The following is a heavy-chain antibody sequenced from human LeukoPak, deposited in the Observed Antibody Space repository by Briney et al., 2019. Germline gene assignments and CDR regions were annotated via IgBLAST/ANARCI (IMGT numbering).Heavy chain of an antibody. D-gene: IGHD3-3*01. V-gene: IGHV3-33*01. CDR1: GFTFSSYC. CDR2: IWYDGSNK. Sequence: GGSLRLSCAASGFTFSSYCMHWVRQAPGKGLEWVAVIWYDGSNKYYADSVKGRFTISRDNSKNTLYLQMNSLRAEDTAVYYCARGRVYYDFWSGPISPFDYWGQGTLVTVSS. J-gene: IGHJ4*02. CDR3: ARGRVYYDFWSGPISPFDY.